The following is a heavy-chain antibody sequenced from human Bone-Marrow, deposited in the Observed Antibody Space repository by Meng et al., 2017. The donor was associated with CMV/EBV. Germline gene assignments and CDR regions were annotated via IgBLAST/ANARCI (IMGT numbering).Heavy chain of an antibody. D-gene: IGHD2-15*01. V-gene: IGHV4-34*01. CDR3: ARGRDILVVRFATPPPNYKYSVTDV. CDR1: GGSISGYY. Sequence: SETLSLTCAVYGGSISGYYWSWIRQPPGKGLVWIGEISHSGSTNHNPSLKSRVTISVDTSKNQFSLKLSSLTAADTAVYYCARGRDILVVRFATPPPNYKYSVTDVWGQGTTVTVSS. CDR2: ISHSGST. J-gene: IGHJ6*02.